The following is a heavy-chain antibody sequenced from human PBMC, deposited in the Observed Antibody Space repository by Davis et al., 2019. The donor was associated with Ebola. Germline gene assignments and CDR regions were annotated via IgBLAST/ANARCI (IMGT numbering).Heavy chain of an antibody. V-gene: IGHV3-72*01. D-gene: IGHD2-2*01. CDR2: SKNKANSYTT. J-gene: IGHJ4*02. Sequence: GESLKISCVVSGFSFSDYYMDWVRQAPGEGLERVGRSKNKANSYTTEYAASVKGRFIISRDGSKNSLYLQMNSLKTEDTAVYYCTRRGDQYFFDYWGQGTLVTVSS. CDR1: GFSFSDYY. CDR3: TRRGDQYFFDY.